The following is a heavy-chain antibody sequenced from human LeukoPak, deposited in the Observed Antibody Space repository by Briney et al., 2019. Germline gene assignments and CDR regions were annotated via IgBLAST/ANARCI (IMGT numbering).Heavy chain of an antibody. V-gene: IGHV3-30*04. D-gene: IGHD3-10*01. CDR3: ARGRSTYYYGSGSSPAPGWYFDL. Sequence: GRSLRLSCAASGFTFSSYAMHWVRQAPGKGLEWVAVISYDGSNKYYADSVKGRFTISRDNSKNTLYLQMNSLRAEDTAVYYCARGRSTYYYGSGSSPAPGWYFDLWGRGTLVTVSS. J-gene: IGHJ2*01. CDR2: ISYDGSNK. CDR1: GFTFSSYA.